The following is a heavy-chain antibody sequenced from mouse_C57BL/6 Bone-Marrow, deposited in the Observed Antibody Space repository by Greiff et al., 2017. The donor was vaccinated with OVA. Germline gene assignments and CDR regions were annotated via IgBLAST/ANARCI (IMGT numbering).Heavy chain of an antibody. J-gene: IGHJ4*01. CDR3: ARYDYYSNLHYAMDY. V-gene: IGHV1-81*01. CDR1: GYTFTSYG. Sequence: QVQLQQSGAELARPGASVKLSCKASGYTFTSYGISWVKQRTGQGLEWIGEIYPRSGNTYYNEKFKGKATLTADKSSSTAYMERRSLTSEDSAVYFCARYDYYSNLHYAMDYWGQGTSVTVSS. D-gene: IGHD2-5*01. CDR2: IYPRSGNT.